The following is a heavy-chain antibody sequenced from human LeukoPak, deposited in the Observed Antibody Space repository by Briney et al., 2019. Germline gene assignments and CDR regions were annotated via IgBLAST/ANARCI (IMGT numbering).Heavy chain of an antibody. CDR2: IYYSGST. CDR1: GGSISSYY. D-gene: IGHD5-18*01. CDR3: ARDQKGYSYGYDDYYYGMDV. J-gene: IGHJ6*02. Sequence: SETLSLTCTVSGGSISSYYWSWIRQPPGKGLEWIGYIYYSGSTNYNPSLKSRVTISVETSKNQFSLKLSSVTAADTAVYYCARDQKGYSYGYDDYYYGMDVWGQGTTVTVSS. V-gene: IGHV4-59*01.